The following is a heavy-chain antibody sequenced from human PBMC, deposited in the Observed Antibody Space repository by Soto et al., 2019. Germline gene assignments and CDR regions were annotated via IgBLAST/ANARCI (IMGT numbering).Heavy chain of an antibody. Sequence: SETLSLTCTVSGGSISSSSYYWGWIRQPPGKGLEWIGSIYYSGNTYYNPSLKSRVTISVDTAKNQFSLKLSSVTAADTAVYYCARDGDYYDSSGYYIPGGYWAQGSLVIGSS. CDR2: IYYSGNT. V-gene: IGHV4-39*02. CDR3: ARDGDYYDSSGYYIPGGY. D-gene: IGHD3-22*01. CDR1: GGSISSSSYY. J-gene: IGHJ4*02.